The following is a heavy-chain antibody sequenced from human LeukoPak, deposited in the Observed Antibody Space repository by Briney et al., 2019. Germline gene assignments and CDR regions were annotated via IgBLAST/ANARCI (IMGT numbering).Heavy chain of an antibody. V-gene: IGHV4-39*07. CDR1: GGSISSRSFY. D-gene: IGHD3-10*01. CDR2: IYYSGST. J-gene: IGHJ4*02. CDR3: ARVLRYYGSGNYDLRYYFDY. Sequence: SETLSLTCTVSGGSISSRSFYWGWIRQPPGKGLEWIGSIYYSGSTYYNSSLKSRVTISVDTSKNQFSLKLSSVTAADTAVYYRARVLRYYGSGNYDLRYYFDYWGQGTLVTVSS.